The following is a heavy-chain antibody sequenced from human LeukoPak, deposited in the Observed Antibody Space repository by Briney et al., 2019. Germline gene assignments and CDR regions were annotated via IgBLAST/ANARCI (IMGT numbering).Heavy chain of an antibody. CDR3: ARDRWGSSDAILPGYYTHAMDV. D-gene: IGHD3-9*01. J-gene: IGHJ6*02. Sequence: GRSLRLSCAASGFTFSSYGMHCLPQAPAKGVEWLAVIWQDGSNKYYADPVRGRFTISRDNSTNTLSLQMNRLSADDTAVYYCARDRWGSSDAILPGYYTHAMDVWGPGTTVTASS. V-gene: IGHV3-33*01. CDR2: IWQDGSNK. CDR1: GFTFSSYG.